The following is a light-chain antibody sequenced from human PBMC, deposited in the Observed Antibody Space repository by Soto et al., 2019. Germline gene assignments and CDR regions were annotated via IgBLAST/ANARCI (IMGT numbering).Light chain of an antibody. CDR2: DAS. CDR3: QHYYNVPYT. CDR1: QDISNY. V-gene: IGKV1-33*01. Sequence: DIRMTQSPSSLSASVGDRVTITCQASQDISNYLNWYQQKPGKAPKLLINDASRLQTGVPSRFSGSGSGTAFTFTISTLQPEDIATYYCQHYYNVPYTFGHGTKLVIK. J-gene: IGKJ2*01.